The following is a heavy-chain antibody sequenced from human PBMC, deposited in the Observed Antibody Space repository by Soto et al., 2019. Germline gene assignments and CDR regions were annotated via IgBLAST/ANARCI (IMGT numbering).Heavy chain of an antibody. CDR1: GCSVSSGSYY. CDR3: ARTYSWERYLGS. Sequence: QVQLQESGPGLVKPSETLSLTCTVSGCSVSSGSYYWSWIRQPPGKGLEWIGYIYYSGSTNYNPSLKGRVTISVDTSKNQFSQKLSSVTAADTAVYYCARTYSWERYLGSGGQGSLVTVSS. D-gene: IGHD2-15*01. V-gene: IGHV4-61*01. J-gene: IGHJ4*02. CDR2: IYYSGST.